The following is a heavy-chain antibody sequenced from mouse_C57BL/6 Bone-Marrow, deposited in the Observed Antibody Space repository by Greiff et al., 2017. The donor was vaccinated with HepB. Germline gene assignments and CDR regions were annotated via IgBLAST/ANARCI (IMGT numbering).Heavy chain of an antibody. Sequence: EVMLVESGPGLAKPSPTLSLTCSVTGYSITSDYWNWIRKFPGNKLEYMGYISYSGSTYYNLSLKSRISITRDTSKNQYYLQLSSVTTEDTATYYCARVVATPHWYFDVWGTGTTVTVTS. J-gene: IGHJ1*03. V-gene: IGHV3-8*01. CDR1: GYSITSDY. CDR2: ISYSGST. D-gene: IGHD1-1*01. CDR3: ARVVATPHWYFDV.